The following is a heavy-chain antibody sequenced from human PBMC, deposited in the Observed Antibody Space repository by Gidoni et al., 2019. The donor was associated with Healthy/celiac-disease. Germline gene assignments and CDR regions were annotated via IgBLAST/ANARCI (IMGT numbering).Heavy chain of an antibody. V-gene: IGHV4-61*02. J-gene: IGHJ6*03. CDR2: IYTSGST. D-gene: IGHD3-3*01. CDR3: ARDVSYYDFWSGYYREYYYYMDV. Sequence: QVQLQESGPGLVKPSQTLSLTCTVSGGSISRGSYYWSWIRQPAGKGLEWIGRIYTSGSTNYNPSLKSRVTISVDTSKNQFSLKLSSVTAADTAVYYCARDVSYYDFWSGYYREYYYYMDVWGKGTTVTVSS. CDR1: GGSISRGSYY.